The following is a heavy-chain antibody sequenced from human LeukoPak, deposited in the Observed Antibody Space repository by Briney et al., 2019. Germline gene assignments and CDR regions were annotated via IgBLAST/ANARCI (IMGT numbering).Heavy chain of an antibody. V-gene: IGHV4-4*09. CDR1: GGSISSYY. D-gene: IGHD6-6*01. CDR3: ARTAEGSIAGYYYYYMDV. Sequence: PSETLSLTCTGPGGSISSYYWSWIRQPPGKGLEGIGYIYTSGSTNYNPSLKSRVTISVDTSKNQFSLKLSSVTAADTAVYYCARTAEGSIAGYYYYYMDVWGKGTTVTVSS. CDR2: IYTSGST. J-gene: IGHJ6*03.